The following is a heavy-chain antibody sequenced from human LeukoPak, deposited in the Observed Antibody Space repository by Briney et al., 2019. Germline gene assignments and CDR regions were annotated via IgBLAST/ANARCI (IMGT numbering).Heavy chain of an antibody. Sequence: GASVKVSCKASVYTFTSYGISWVRQAPGQGLGWMGWISADNGNTNYAQKLQGRVTMTTDTSASTAYMELRSLRSDDTAVYYCARDLGYCTGGVCPNWFDPWGQGTLVTVSS. J-gene: IGHJ5*02. CDR2: ISADNGNT. V-gene: IGHV1-18*01. CDR3: ARDLGYCTGGVCPNWFDP. D-gene: IGHD2-8*02. CDR1: VYTFTSYG.